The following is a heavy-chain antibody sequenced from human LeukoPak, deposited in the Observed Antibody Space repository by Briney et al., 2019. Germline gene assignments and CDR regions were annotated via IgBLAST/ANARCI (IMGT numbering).Heavy chain of an antibody. Sequence: ASVKVSCKASGYTFTSYYMHWVRQAPGQGLEWMGIINPSGGSTSYAQKFQGRATMTRDTSTSTVYMELSSLRSEDTAVYYCARANMVRGVGSFFDRNWFDPWGQGTLVTVSS. V-gene: IGHV1-46*01. D-gene: IGHD3-10*01. J-gene: IGHJ5*02. CDR2: INPSGGST. CDR1: GYTFTSYY. CDR3: ARANMVRGVGSFFDRNWFDP.